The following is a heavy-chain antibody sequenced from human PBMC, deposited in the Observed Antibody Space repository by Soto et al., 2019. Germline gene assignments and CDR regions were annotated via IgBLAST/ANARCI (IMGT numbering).Heavy chain of an antibody. D-gene: IGHD3-10*01. CDR1: GFTFSSYS. CDR3: ARDPWGYYGSGSYPKPLYYFDY. V-gene: IGHV3-48*01. Sequence: EVQLVESGGGLVQPGGSLRLSCAASGFTFSSYSMNWVRQAPGKGLEWVSYISSSSSTIYYADSVKGRFTISRDNAKNSLYLQMNSLRAEDTAVYYCARDPWGYYGSGSYPKPLYYFDYWGQGTLVTVSS. J-gene: IGHJ4*02. CDR2: ISSSSSTI.